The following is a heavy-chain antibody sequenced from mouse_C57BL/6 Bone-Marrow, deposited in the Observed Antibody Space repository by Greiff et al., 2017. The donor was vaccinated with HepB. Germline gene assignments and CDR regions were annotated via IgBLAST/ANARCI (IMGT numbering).Heavy chain of an antibody. Sequence: EVNVVESGEGLVKPGGSLKLSCAASGFTFSSYAMSWVRQTPEKRLEWVAYISSGGDYIYYADTVKGRFTISRDNARNTLYLQMSSLKSEDTAMYYCTRFYYGSSYWYFEVWGTGTTVTVSS. J-gene: IGHJ1*03. CDR3: TRFYYGSSYWYFEV. CDR2: ISSGGDYI. D-gene: IGHD1-1*01. V-gene: IGHV5-9-1*02. CDR1: GFTFSSYA.